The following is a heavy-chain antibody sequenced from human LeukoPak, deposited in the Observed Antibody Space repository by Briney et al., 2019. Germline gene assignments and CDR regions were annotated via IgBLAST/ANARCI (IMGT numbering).Heavy chain of an antibody. CDR1: GFTFSSYA. D-gene: IGHD5-24*01. V-gene: IGHV3-30-3*01. J-gene: IGHJ4*02. CDR2: ISYDGSNK. CDR3: AKDRFQTKATTAFDY. Sequence: GGSLRLSCAASGFTFSSYAMHWVRQAPGKGLEWVAVISYDGSNKYYADSVKGRFTISRDNSKNTLYLQMNSLRAEDTAVYYCAKDRFQTKATTAFDYWGQGTLVTVSS.